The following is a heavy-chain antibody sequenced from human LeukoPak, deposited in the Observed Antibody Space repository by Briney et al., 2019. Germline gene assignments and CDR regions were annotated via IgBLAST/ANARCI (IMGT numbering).Heavy chain of an antibody. Sequence: ASVKVSCKASEYIFTGYYMHWVRQAPGQGLEWMGRINPNNGATNYAQKFQGRVTITGDTSIKTAYMELSSLRSDDTAVYYCTRESGSYHGNDYWGQGTLVTVSS. CDR3: TRESGSYHGNDY. D-gene: IGHD1-26*01. J-gene: IGHJ4*02. CDR2: INPNNGAT. CDR1: EYIFTGYY. V-gene: IGHV1-2*06.